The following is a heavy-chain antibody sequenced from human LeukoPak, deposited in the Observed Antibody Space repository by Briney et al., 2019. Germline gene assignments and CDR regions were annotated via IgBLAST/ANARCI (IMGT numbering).Heavy chain of an antibody. J-gene: IGHJ4*02. V-gene: IGHV4-34*01. Sequence: ASETLSLTCAVYGGSFSGYYWSWIRQPPGKGLEWIGAINQSGSTNYNPSLKSRVTISVDTSKNQFSLKLSSVTAADTAVYYCARGGDGYNSYYFDYWGQGTLVTVSS. CDR1: GGSFSGYY. CDR2: INQSGST. D-gene: IGHD5-24*01. CDR3: ARGGDGYNSYYFDY.